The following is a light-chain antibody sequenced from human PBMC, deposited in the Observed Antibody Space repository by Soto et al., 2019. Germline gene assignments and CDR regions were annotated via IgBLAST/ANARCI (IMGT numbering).Light chain of an antibody. J-gene: IGKJ1*01. CDR2: DAA. CDR3: QQYYTRPHT. V-gene: IGKV3-15*01. Sequence: EAVMTQSPATLSVSPGEGATLSCRASQSISNTLAWYQLRPGQSPRLLIYDAATTATGIPARFSGSGSGTEFTLTISSPQSEDCAVYYCQQYYTRPHTFGQGTKVEIK. CDR1: QSISNT.